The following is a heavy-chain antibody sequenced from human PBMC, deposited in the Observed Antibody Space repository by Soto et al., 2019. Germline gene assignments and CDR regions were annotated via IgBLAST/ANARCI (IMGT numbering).Heavy chain of an antibody. Sequence: SETLSLTCAVSGYSITRVYYWGWIRQSPGKGLEWIGTMYQSGNTYYNPSLKSRVTISVDTSKNQFSLKLSSVTAADTAVYYCARVPNYYDSSGSNPFDYWGQGTLVTVSS. CDR1: GYSITRVYY. CDR3: ARVPNYYDSSGSNPFDY. V-gene: IGHV4-38-2*01. D-gene: IGHD3-22*01. CDR2: MYQSGNT. J-gene: IGHJ4*02.